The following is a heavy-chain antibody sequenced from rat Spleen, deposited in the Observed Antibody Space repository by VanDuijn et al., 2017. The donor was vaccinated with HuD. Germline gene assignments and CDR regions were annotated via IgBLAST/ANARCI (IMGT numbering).Heavy chain of an antibody. CDR1: GFSLTTYH. J-gene: IGHJ2*01. V-gene: IGHV2-43*01. CDR2: IWTGGTT. D-gene: IGHD1-12*01. CDR3: VRANRDSYAHFDH. Sequence: QVQLKESGPGLVQPSQTLSLTCTVSGFSLTTYHVSWVRQPPGKGLEWMGVIWTGGTTAYNSLLKSRLSISRDTSKSQVFLKMNSLQTEDTATYYCVRANRDSYAHFDHWGQGVMVTVSS.